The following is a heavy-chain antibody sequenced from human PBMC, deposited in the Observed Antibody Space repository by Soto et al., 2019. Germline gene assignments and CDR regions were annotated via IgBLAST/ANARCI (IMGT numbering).Heavy chain of an antibody. CDR1: GFTFSNAW. V-gene: IGHV3-15*07. CDR2: IKSKTDGGTT. Sequence: PGGSLRLSCAASGFTFSNAWMNWVRQAPGKGLEWVGRIKSKTDGGTTDYAAPVKGRFTISRDDSKNTLYLQMNSLRAEDTAVYYCARDQTTGDWFDAWGQGTLVTVSS. D-gene: IGHD4-17*01. CDR3: ARDQTTGDWFDA. J-gene: IGHJ5*02.